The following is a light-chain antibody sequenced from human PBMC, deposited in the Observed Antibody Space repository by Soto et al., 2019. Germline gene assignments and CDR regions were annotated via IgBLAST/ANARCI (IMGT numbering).Light chain of an antibody. CDR3: GTWDSGLSGYV. CDR1: SSHIENNY. CDR2: ENN. Sequence: SVVTQPPSVSAAPGQKVTISCSGSSSHIENNYVSWYQQLPGTAPKFLIYENNKRPSGIPDRFSGSKSGTSATLGITGLQTGDEADYYCGTWDSGLSGYVFGSGTKVTVL. V-gene: IGLV1-51*02. J-gene: IGLJ1*01.